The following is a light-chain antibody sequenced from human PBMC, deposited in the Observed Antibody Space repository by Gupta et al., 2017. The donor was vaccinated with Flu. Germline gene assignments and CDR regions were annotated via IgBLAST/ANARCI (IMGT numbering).Light chain of an antibody. J-gene: IGLJ2*01. V-gene: IGLV2-14*01. CDR2: EVN. Sequence: QSALTQPASVPGSPGQSITIPCTGTSSDIGAYNYVAWYQQHPGKAPKLMIFEVNNRPSGVSDRFSGSKSGNTASLTISGLQAEDESHYHCSSYSGSSTLFGGGTKLTVL. CDR1: SSDIGAYNY. CDR3: SSYSGSSTL.